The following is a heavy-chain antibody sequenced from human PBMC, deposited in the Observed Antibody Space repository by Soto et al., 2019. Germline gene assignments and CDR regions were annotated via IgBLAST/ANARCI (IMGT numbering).Heavy chain of an antibody. J-gene: IGHJ4*02. D-gene: IGHD3-22*01. CDR3: ASHYDSSGYYYRGLDY. V-gene: IGHV1-69*12. CDR2: IIPIFGTA. CDR1: GGTFSSYA. Sequence: QVQLVQSGAEVKKPGSSVKVSCKASGGTFSSYAISWVRQAPGQGLEWMGWIIPIFGTADYAQKFQGRVTITADESTSTGNMELSSLRSEDTAVYYCASHYDSSGYYYRGLDYWGQGTLVTFSS.